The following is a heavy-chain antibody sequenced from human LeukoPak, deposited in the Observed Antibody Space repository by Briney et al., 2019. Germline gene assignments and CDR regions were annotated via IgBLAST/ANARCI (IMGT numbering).Heavy chain of an antibody. CDR2: IYSGGST. D-gene: IGHD1-20*01. J-gene: IGHJ4*02. Sequence: PGGSLRLSCAASGFTVSSNYMSWVRQAPGKGLEWVSVIYSGGSTYYADSVKGRFTISRDNSKNTLHLQMNSLRAEDTAVYYCARENSITGTPHFDYWGQGTLVTVSS. CDR3: ARENSITGTPHFDY. V-gene: IGHV3-53*01. CDR1: GFTVSSNY.